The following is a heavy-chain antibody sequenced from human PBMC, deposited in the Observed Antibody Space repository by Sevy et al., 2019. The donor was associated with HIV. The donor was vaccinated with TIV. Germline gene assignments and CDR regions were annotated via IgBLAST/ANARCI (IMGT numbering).Heavy chain of an antibody. CDR3: ARDKTILEVRYGMDV. Sequence: GGSLRLSCAASGFSFSDYNMNWVRQAPGKGLEWVSFISSGRGYIYYADSMKGRFTISRDNAKNSLYLQLNSLRAEDTAVYYCARDKTILEVRYGMDVWGQGTTVTVSS. V-gene: IGHV3-21*01. J-gene: IGHJ6*02. CDR1: GFSFSDYN. D-gene: IGHD3-3*01. CDR2: ISSGRGYI.